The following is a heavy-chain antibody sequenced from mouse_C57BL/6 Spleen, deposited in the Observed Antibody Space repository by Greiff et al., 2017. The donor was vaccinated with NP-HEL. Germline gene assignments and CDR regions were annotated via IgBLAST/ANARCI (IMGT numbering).Heavy chain of an antibody. V-gene: IGHV1-54*01. CDR2: INPGSGGT. CDR1: GYAFTNYL. J-gene: IGHJ4*01. Sequence: VQRVESGAELVRPGTSVKVSCKASGYAFTNYLIEWVKQRPGQGLEWIGVINPGSGGTNYNEKFKGKATLTADKSSSTAYMQLSSLTSEDSAVYFCARSEIYSLMDYWGQGTSVTVSS. D-gene: IGHD1-1*01. CDR3: ARSEIYSLMDY.